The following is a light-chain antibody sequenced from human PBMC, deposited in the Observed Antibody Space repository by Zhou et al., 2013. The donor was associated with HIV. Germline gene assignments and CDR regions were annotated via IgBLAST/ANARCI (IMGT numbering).Light chain of an antibody. Sequence: EIVLTQSPGTLSLSPGERATLSCRASQSVSSNLAWYQQKPGQAPRLLIYGASTRATGIPDRFSGSGSGTDFTLTISRLEPEDFAVYYCQQYGSSPFGGGTKVEIK. J-gene: IGKJ4*01. CDR3: QQYGSSP. CDR1: QSVSSN. V-gene: IGKV3-20*01. CDR2: GAS.